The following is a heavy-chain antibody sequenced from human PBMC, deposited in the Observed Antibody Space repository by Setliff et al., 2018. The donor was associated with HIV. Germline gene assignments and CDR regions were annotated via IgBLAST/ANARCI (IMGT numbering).Heavy chain of an antibody. J-gene: IGHJ4*02. CDR2: VSNKGDT. V-gene: IGHV1-18*01. Sequence: AASVKVSCKTSGYMFSSYGISWVRQAPGQGLEWMGWVSNKGDTNYVQKLQDRLTITTDTSTSTAYLELRDLRSEDTAVYYCARDPRYSSVWFRNGGVDYWGQGTLVTVSS. D-gene: IGHD6-19*01. CDR3: ARDPRYSSVWFRNGGVDY. CDR1: GYMFSSYG.